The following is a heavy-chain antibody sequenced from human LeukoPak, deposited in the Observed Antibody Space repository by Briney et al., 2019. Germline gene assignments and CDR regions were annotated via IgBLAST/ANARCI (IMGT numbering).Heavy chain of an antibody. Sequence: SVKVSCKASGGTFSSYAISWVRQAPGQGLEWMGGIIPIFGTANYAQKFQGRVTITADESTSTAYMELSSLRSEDTAVYYCARGMGYSSGWYFDYWGREPWSPSPQ. J-gene: IGHJ4*02. CDR3: ARGMGYSSGWYFDY. CDR2: IIPIFGTA. D-gene: IGHD6-19*01. V-gene: IGHV1-69*01. CDR1: GGTFSSYA.